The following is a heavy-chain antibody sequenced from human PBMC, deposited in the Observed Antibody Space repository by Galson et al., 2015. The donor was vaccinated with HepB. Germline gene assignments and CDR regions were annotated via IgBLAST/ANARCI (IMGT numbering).Heavy chain of an antibody. D-gene: IGHD3-10*01. CDR1: GGTFSSYT. CDR2: IIPILGIA. Sequence: SVKVSCKASGGTFSSYTISWVRQAPGQGLEWMGRIIPILGIANYAQKFQGRVTITADKSTSTAYMELSSLRSEDTAVYYCATNTLDYGSGSVGGMDVWGQGTTVTVSS. J-gene: IGHJ6*02. CDR3: ATNTLDYGSGSVGGMDV. V-gene: IGHV1-69*02.